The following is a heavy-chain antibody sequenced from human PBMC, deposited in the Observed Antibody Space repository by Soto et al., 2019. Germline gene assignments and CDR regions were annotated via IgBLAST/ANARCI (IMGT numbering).Heavy chain of an antibody. V-gene: IGHV1-18*04. CDR3: ARVTPTNYYDFWSGYSYNDMDV. Sequence: QVQLVQSGAEVKKPGASVKVSCKASGYTFTSYGISWVRQAPGQGLEWLGWISAYNGNTNYAQKLQGRVPMTTDASTSTAYMELRSLKSDHTAVYYYARVTPTNYYDFWSGYSYNDMDVWGQGTTVTVSS. CDR1: GYTFTSYG. J-gene: IGHJ6*02. D-gene: IGHD3-3*01. CDR2: ISAYNGNT.